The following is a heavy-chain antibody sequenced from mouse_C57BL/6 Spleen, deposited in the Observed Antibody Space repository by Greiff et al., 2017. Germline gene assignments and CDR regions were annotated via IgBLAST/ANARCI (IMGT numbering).Heavy chain of an antibody. V-gene: IGHV1-55*01. CDR1: GYTFTSYW. CDR3: ARRTTVVAPYFDY. CDR2: IYPGSGST. Sequence: VQLQQPGAELVKPGASVKMSCKASGYTFTSYWITWVKQRPGQGLEWIGDIYPGSGSTNYNEKFKSKATLTVDTSSSTAYMQLSSLTSEDSAVYYCARRTTVVAPYFDYWGQGTTLTVSS. J-gene: IGHJ2*01. D-gene: IGHD1-1*01.